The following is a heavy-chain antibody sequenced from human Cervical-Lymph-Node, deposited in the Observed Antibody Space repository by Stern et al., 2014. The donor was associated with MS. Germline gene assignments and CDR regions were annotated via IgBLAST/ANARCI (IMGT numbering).Heavy chain of an antibody. CDR1: GYTFTSYG. CDR3: ARDSSSSWPLYGMDV. D-gene: IGHD2-2*01. J-gene: IGHJ6*02. CDR2: ISAYNGNT. V-gene: IGHV1-18*01. Sequence: QVQLVQSGAEVKKPGASVTVSCKASGYTFTSYGVNWVRQAPGQGLEWMGWISAYNGNTDYAPKFQGRVTGTTDTSTTTVYMELRSLRSDDTAFYYCARDSSSSWPLYGMDVWGQGTTVTVSS.